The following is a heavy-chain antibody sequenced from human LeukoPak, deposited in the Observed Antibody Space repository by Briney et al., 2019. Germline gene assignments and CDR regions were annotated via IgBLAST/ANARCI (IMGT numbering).Heavy chain of an antibody. Sequence: GASVKLSCKASGYTFTRHYIHWVRQAPGQGPEWLGIINPSGGSTHYAQKVQGRVTMTRNTSTSTVYMELSSLRSEDTAMYYCASWGGEAKHGLWSGPFDYWGQGTLVIVSS. J-gene: IGHJ4*02. CDR2: INPSGGST. D-gene: IGHD3-3*01. V-gene: IGHV1-46*01. CDR1: GYTFTRHY. CDR3: ASWGGEAKHGLWSGPFDY.